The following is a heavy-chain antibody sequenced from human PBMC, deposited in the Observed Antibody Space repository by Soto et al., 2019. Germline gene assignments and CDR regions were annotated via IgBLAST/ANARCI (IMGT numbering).Heavy chain of an antibody. D-gene: IGHD3-9*01. J-gene: IGHJ6*02. CDR1: GFTFSDHY. CDR3: TGLLYYDILTGSDGMDV. V-gene: IGHV3-49*03. Sequence: PGGSLRLSCAASGFTFSDHYMDWFRQAPGKGLEWVGFIRSKAYGGTTEYAASVKGRFTISRDDSKSIDYLQMNSLKTVDTAVYYCTGLLYYDILTGSDGMDVWGQGTTVTVSS. CDR2: IRSKAYGGTT.